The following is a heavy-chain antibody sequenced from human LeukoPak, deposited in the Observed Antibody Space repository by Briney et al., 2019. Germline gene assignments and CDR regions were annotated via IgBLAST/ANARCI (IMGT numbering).Heavy chain of an antibody. CDR3: AGGLDIAVAGPGGYFDY. CDR2: ISPGGDAT. Sequence: GGSLRLSCAASGFIFRDYHMNWIRQAPGKGLEGVSYISPGGDATYFADSVRGRFTISRDNAKNSLYLQMSSLTAEDAAVYYCAGGLDIAVAGPGGYFDYWGQGTLVTVSS. V-gene: IGHV3-11*01. D-gene: IGHD6-19*01. CDR1: GFIFRDYH. J-gene: IGHJ4*02.